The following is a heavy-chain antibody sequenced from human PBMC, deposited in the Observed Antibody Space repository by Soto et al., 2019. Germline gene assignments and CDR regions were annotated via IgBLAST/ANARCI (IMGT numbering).Heavy chain of an antibody. D-gene: IGHD3-22*01. CDR2: IGSDGRPT. V-gene: IGHV3-74*03. CDR3: VRDYDSSGFNSGN. J-gene: IGHJ1*01. Sequence: GGSLRLSCVASGFPFSSYWMHWIRQVPGKGLMWVSQIGSDGRPTTYADSVKGRFTISRDNARNTLYLQMNSLRADDPAMYYCVRDYDSSGFNSGNWGQGXMVTVSS. CDR1: GFPFSSYW.